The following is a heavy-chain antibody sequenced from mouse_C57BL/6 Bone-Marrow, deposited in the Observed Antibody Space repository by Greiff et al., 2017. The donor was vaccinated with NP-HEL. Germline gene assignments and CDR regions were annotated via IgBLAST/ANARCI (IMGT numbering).Heavy chain of an antibody. J-gene: IGHJ3*01. Sequence: QVQLKESGPELVKPGASVKISCKASGYTFTDYYINWVKQRPGQGLEWIGWIFPGSGSTYYNEKFKGKATLTVDKSSSTAYMLLSSLTSEDSAVYFCARSRTTVVATPFAYWGQGTLVTVSA. CDR1: GYTFTDYY. V-gene: IGHV1-75*01. CDR3: ARSRTTVVATPFAY. CDR2: IFPGSGST. D-gene: IGHD1-1*01.